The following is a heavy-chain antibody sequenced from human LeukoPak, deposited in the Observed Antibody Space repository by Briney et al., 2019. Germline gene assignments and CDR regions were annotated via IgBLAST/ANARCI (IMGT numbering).Heavy chain of an antibody. CDR3: ARATNPPILWFGELLSYYYYYYMDV. J-gene: IGHJ6*03. CDR1: GFTFSSYG. CDR2: ISYDGSNK. Sequence: GRSLRLSCAASGFTFSSYGMHWVRQAPGKGLEWVAVISYDGSNKYYADSVKGRFTISRDNSKNTLYLQMNSLRAEDTAVYYCARATNPPILWFGELLSYYYYYYMDVWGKGTTVTVSS. V-gene: IGHV3-30*03. D-gene: IGHD3-10*01.